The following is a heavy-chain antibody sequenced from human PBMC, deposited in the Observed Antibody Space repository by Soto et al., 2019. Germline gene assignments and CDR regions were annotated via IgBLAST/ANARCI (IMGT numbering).Heavy chain of an antibody. CDR3: ARGSHSGSYSLTYY. CDR1: GYTFISYA. CDR2: INPSGGRT. J-gene: IGHJ4*02. Sequence: ASVKVSCKASGYTFISYAMNWVRQAPGQRLEWMGWINPSGGRTSYAQKFQGRVTMTRDTSTSTVYMELSSLRSEDTAVYYCARGSHSGSYSLTYYWGQGTLVTVSS. V-gene: IGHV1-46*03. D-gene: IGHD1-26*01.